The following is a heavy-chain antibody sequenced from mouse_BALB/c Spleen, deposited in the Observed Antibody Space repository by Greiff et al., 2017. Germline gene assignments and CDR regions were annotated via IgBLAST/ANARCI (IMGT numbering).Heavy chain of an antibody. D-gene: IGHD2-12*01. CDR3: ASPLYYSYHY. CDR2: ISSGGST. CDR1: GFTFSSYA. V-gene: IGHV5-6-5*01. Sequence: EVMLVESGGGLVKPGGSLKLSCAASGFTFSSYAMSWVRQTPEKRLEWVASISSGGSTYYPDSVKGRFTISRDNARNILYLQMSSLRSEDTAMYYCASPLYYSYHYWGQGTLVTVSA. J-gene: IGHJ3*01.